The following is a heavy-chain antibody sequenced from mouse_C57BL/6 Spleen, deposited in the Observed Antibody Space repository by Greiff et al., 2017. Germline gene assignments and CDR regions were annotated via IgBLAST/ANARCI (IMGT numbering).Heavy chain of an antibody. J-gene: IGHJ3*01. CDR2: IYPGNSDT. Sequence: EVQLQQSGPELVKPGASVKMSCKTSGYTFTSYWMHWVKQRPGQGLEWIGAIYPGNSDTSYNQKFKGKAKLTAVTSASTAYMELSSLTNEDSAVYYCTRDGITTVVDGRFAYWGQGTLVTVSA. CDR3: TRDGITTVVDGRFAY. D-gene: IGHD1-1*01. CDR1: GYTFTSYW. V-gene: IGHV1-5*01.